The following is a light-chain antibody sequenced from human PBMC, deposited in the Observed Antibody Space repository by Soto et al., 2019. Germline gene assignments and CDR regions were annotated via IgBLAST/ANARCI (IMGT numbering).Light chain of an antibody. CDR1: RSNIGNNA. J-gene: IGLJ3*02. Sequence: QSVLTQTPSASGTSGQTVTISCSGSRSNIGNNAVSWYQQFPGTAPKLLIYNNNQRPSGVPDRFSGSKSGTSASLAISGLQSEDEADYYCATWDDSLNARGVFGGGTKLTVL. V-gene: IGLV1-44*01. CDR3: ATWDDSLNARGV. CDR2: NNN.